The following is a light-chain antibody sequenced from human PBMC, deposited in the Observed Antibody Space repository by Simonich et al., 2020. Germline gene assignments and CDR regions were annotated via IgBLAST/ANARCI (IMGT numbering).Light chain of an antibody. CDR1: QSLLHSDGKTY. J-gene: IGKJ2*01. V-gene: IGKV2D-29*02. Sequence: DIVMTQTPLSLSVTPGQPASISCKSSQSLLHSDGKTYLYWYLQKPGQSPQLLIYEVSNRVSGVPDRFSGSGSGTDFTLKISRVEAEDVGVYYCMQSIQLQYTFGQGTKLEIK. CDR2: EVS. CDR3: MQSIQLQYT.